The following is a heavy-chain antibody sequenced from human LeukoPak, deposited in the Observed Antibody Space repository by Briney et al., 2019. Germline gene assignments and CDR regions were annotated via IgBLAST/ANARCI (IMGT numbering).Heavy chain of an antibody. CDR2: LSRGGGTT. D-gene: IGHD2-8*01. CDR1: GFNFNMFA. J-gene: IGHJ4*02. V-gene: IGHV3-23*01. CDR3: AKEQRIRHCSEGVCMEGYYFDY. Sequence: GGSLRLSCTGSGFNFNMFAMNWVRQAPGQGLEWVSGLSRGGGTTNYADSVKGRFTISRDKSKNMVFLQMNSLRPEVTAVYYCAKEQRIRHCSEGVCMEGYYFDYWGQGSLVTVSS.